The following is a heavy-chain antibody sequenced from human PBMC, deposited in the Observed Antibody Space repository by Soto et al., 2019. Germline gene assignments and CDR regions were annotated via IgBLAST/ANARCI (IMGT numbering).Heavy chain of an antibody. V-gene: IGHV1-69*13. J-gene: IGHJ6*02. CDR2: IIPIFGTA. D-gene: IGHD3-10*01. CDR1: GGTFSSYA. CDR3: ARAGYYGSGPYGMDV. Sequence: SVKVSCKASGGTFSSYAISWVRQAPGQGLEWMGGIIPIFGTANYAQKFQGRVTITADESTSTAYMELSSLRSEDTAVYYCARAGYYGSGPYGMDVWGQGTTVTVYS.